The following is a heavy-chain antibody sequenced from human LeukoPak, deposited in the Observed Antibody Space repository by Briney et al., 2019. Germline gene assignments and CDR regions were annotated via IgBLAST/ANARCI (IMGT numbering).Heavy chain of an antibody. J-gene: IGHJ4*02. CDR3: AKRGLPDY. D-gene: IGHD3-10*01. CDR2: ISGTGDST. Sequence: TGGSLRLSCAASGITFSSYGMSWVRQAPGKGLEWVSAISGTGDSTYYADSVTGRFSISRDNSKNTLYVQMNSLRAEDTAVYYCAKRGLPDYWGQGTLVTVSS. V-gene: IGHV3-23*01. CDR1: GITFSSYG.